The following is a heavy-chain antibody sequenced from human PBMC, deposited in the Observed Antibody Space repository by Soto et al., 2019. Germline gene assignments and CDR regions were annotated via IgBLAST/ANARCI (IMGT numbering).Heavy chain of an antibody. CDR1: GCTFSSYA. V-gene: IGHV3-23*01. CDR3: ARGRYQLLYGSFDY. J-gene: IGHJ4*02. CDR2: ISGSGGST. Sequence: GSLLLACSASGCTFSSYAMSWVRQAPGKGLEWVSAISGSGGSTYYADSVKGRFTISRDNSKNTLYLQMNSLRAEDTAVYYSARGRYQLLYGSFDYWGQGTLVTVYS. D-gene: IGHD2-2*02.